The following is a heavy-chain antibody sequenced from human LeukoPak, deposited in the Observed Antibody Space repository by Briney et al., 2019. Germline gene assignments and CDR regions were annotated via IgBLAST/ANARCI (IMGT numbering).Heavy chain of an antibody. CDR3: ARGGAGDLYFAY. CDR1: GGSISSGGYS. CDR2: VYHSGST. J-gene: IGHJ4*02. Sequence: SETLSLTCAVSGGSISSGGYSWSWIRQPPGKGLEWIGYVYHSGSTCYNPSLKSRVTISVDRSKNQSSLKLSSVTAADPAVYYCARGGAGDLYFAYWGQGTLVTVSS. V-gene: IGHV4-30-2*01. D-gene: IGHD1-26*01.